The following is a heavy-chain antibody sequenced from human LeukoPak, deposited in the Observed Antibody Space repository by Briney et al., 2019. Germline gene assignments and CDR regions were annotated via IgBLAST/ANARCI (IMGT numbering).Heavy chain of an antibody. V-gene: IGHV3-30*02. Sequence: GGSLRLSCAASGIVFSSYVMHWVRQAPGKGLEWVASIRYDGSVEYYADSVKGRFTISRDNSKNTLYLQMHRLRLEDTAVYFCARVILPRVVITAGGCDYWGQGTLVSVSS. J-gene: IGHJ4*02. D-gene: IGHD3-22*01. CDR2: IRYDGSVE. CDR1: GIVFSSYV. CDR3: ARVILPRVVITAGGCDY.